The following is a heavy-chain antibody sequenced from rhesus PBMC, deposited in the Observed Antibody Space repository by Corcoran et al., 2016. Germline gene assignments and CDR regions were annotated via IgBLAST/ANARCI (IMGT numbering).Heavy chain of an antibody. Sequence: EVQLVESGGGVVQPGGSLRLSCAASGFTFDDYAVGWVRQAPGKGLVWVSVISCNSGSTGYADSVKGRFTISRDNAKNSLYLQMNRLRAEDTALDYCARVGTVSASGGGLDSWGQGVVVTVSS. J-gene: IGHJ6*01. CDR3: ARVGTVSASGGGLDS. D-gene: IGHD5-24*01. CDR1: GFTFDDYA. V-gene: IGHV3-78*01. CDR2: ISCNSGST.